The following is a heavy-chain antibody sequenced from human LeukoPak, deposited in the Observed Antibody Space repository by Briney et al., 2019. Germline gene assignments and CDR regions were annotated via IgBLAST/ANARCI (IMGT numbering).Heavy chain of an antibody. CDR1: GGSFSGYY. D-gene: IGHD1-20*01. V-gene: IGHV4-34*01. CDR3: ARGITGTTTYYYYYGMDV. Sequence: SETLSLTCAVYGGSFSGYYWSWIRQPPGKGLEWIGEINHSGSTNYNPSLKSRVTISVDTSKNQFSLKLSSVTAADTAVYYCARGITGTTTYYYYYGMDVWGQGTTVTVSS. J-gene: IGHJ6*02. CDR2: INHSGST.